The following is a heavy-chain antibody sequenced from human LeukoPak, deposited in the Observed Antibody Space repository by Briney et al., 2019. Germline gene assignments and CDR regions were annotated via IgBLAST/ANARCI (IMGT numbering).Heavy chain of an antibody. CDR2: ISGSGGST. V-gene: IGHV3-23*01. D-gene: IGHD3-10*01. Sequence: GGSLRLSCAASGFTFSSYGMSWVRQAPGKGLEWVSAISGSGGSTYYADSVKGRFTISRDNSKNTLYLQMNSLRAEDTAVYYCAKGYGSGSYAFDIWGQGTMVTVSS. CDR3: AKGYGSGSYAFDI. CDR1: GFTFSSYG. J-gene: IGHJ3*02.